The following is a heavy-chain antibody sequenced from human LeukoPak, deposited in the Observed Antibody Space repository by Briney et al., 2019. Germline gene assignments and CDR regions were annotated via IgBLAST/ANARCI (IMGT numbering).Heavy chain of an antibody. Sequence: GGSLRLSCAASGFTVSNYYMSWVRKAPGEGLEWVSVIYSGGDTYHADSVKGRFTLSRDDSKNTLYLQMNSLRAEDTAVYYCARDPDAWGQGTLVTVSS. CDR2: IYSGGDT. CDR3: ARDPDA. V-gene: IGHV3-66*01. CDR1: GFTVSNYY. J-gene: IGHJ5*02.